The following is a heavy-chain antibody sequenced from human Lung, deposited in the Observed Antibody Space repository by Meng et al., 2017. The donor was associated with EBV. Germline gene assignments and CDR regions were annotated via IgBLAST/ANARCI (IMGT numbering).Heavy chain of an antibody. V-gene: IGHV4-30-4*01. CDR2: IYYTGST. CDR3: ARNYYFDY. J-gene: IGHJ4*02. CDR1: GGSINSGDYY. Sequence: QVRLAGSGPGLVKPSQTLSLTCTFSGGSINSGDYYWSWIRQSPGKGLEWIGYIYYTGSTYYNPSLKSRVTISMDTSKNQFSLRLSSVTAADTAVYYCARNYYFDYWGQGTLVTVSS.